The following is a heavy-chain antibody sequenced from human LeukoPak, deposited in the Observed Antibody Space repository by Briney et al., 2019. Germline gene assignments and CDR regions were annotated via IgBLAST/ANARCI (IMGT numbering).Heavy chain of an antibody. CDR3: ARDTRGESDY. CDR1: GFTFSSYS. Sequence: GGSLRLSCAVSGFTFSSYSMNWVRQAPGKGLEWVSYISSSSDTIYYADSVKGRFTISRDNAKNSLYLQMNSLRAEDTAVYYCARDTRGESDYWGQGTLVTVSS. D-gene: IGHD2-2*01. CDR2: ISSSSDTI. J-gene: IGHJ4*02. V-gene: IGHV3-48*04.